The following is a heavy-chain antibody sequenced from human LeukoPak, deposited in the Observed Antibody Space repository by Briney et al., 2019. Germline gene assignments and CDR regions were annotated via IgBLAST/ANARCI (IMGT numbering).Heavy chain of an antibody. J-gene: IGHJ3*02. D-gene: IGHD4-17*01. CDR2: ISYDGSNK. CDR3: ARVPSDYSFSEMGRGDAFDI. Sequence: GESLRLSCAASGFTFSSYAMHWVRQAPGKGLEWVAVISYDGSNKYYADSVKGRFTISRDNSKNTLYLQMNSLRAEDTAVYYCARVPSDYSFSEMGRGDAFDIWGQGTMVTVSS. CDR1: GFTFSSYA. V-gene: IGHV3-30*04.